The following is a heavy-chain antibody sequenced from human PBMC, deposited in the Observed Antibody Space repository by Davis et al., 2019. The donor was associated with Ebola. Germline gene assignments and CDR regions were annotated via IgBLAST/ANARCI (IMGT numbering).Heavy chain of an antibody. CDR3: ARGRGRRIVATIENYYYYYGMDV. J-gene: IGHJ6*02. Sequence: AASVKVSCKASGYTFRNYGISWVRQAPGHGLEWMGWISAYNGDTDYAQKFQGRVTMTTDTSPNTAYMELRSLRSEDTAVYYCARGRGRRIVATIENYYYYYGMDVWGQGTTVTVSS. V-gene: IGHV1-18*01. CDR1: GYTFRNYG. CDR2: ISAYNGDT. D-gene: IGHD5-12*01.